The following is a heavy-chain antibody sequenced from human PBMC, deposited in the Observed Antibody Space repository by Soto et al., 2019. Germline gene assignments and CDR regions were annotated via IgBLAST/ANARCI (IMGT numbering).Heavy chain of an antibody. CDR2: ISASGST. CDR1: GGSISDGYY. D-gene: IGHD5-12*01. J-gene: IGHJ5*01. Sequence: SETLSLTCTVSGGSISDGYYWTWLRQHPGKGLEWIGSISASGSTSYNPSLKSRLTVSVDRTKSQFSLNQRDVSSPDTPGYYCARRETSGSTNWLDTMRHGTRGTFS. V-gene: IGHV4-31*03. CDR3: ARRETSGSTNWLDT.